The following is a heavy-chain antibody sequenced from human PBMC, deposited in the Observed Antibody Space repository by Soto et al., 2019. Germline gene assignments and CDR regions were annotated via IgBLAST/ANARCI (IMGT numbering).Heavy chain of an antibody. V-gene: IGHV4-30-4*01. D-gene: IGHD5-18*01. CDR3: ATESGSTYGYFDH. CDR2: TSNSGST. J-gene: IGHJ4*02. CDR1: GGSVTSDEDY. Sequence: SETLSLTCTVSGGSVTSDEDYWTWIRQSPGKGLEWIGYTSNSGSTGYNPSLKTRLSMSVDRSKNQFTLRLTSVTAADTAVYFCATESGSTYGYFDHWGQGTLVTVSS.